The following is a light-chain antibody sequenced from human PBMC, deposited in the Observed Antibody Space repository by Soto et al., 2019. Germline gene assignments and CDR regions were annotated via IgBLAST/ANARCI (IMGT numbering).Light chain of an antibody. J-gene: IGLJ3*02. CDR2: SNN. V-gene: IGLV1-44*01. CDR1: SSNIGDNP. Sequence: QSVLTHPPSASGTPGQRVTISCSGSSSNIGDNPVSWYQQLPGTATKLLIYSNNQRPSGVPGRFSGSKSGTSASLAISGLQSEDEADYYCAAWDDSLDGWVFGGGTKLTVL. CDR3: AAWDDSLDGWV.